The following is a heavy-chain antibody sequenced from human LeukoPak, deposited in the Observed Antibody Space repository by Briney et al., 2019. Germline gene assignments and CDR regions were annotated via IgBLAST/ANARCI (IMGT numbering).Heavy chain of an antibody. CDR1: GFTVSSNA. J-gene: IGHJ6*02. D-gene: IGHD2-15*01. CDR3: AKDVNAIEV. CDR2: TSSSSTI. Sequence: GGSLRLSCAASGFTVSSNAMTWVRQAPGKGLEWVSYTSSSSTIYYADAVKGRFTISRDNAKNSLYLQMNSLRAEDTAVYYCAKDVNAIEVWGQGTTVTVSS. V-gene: IGHV3-48*01.